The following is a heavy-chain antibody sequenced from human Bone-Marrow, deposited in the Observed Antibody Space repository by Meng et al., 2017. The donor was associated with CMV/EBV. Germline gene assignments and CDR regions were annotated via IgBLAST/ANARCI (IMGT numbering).Heavy chain of an antibody. D-gene: IGHD1-7*01. CDR2: ISSSSSYI. J-gene: IGHJ3*02. Sequence: GGSLRLSCAASGFTFSSYSMNWVRQAPGKGLEWVSSISSSSSYIYYADSVKGRFTISRDNAKNSLYLQMNSLRAEDTAVYYCARESLLELPAFDIWGQGTMVTVSS. CDR1: GFTFSSYS. CDR3: ARESLLELPAFDI. V-gene: IGHV3-21*01.